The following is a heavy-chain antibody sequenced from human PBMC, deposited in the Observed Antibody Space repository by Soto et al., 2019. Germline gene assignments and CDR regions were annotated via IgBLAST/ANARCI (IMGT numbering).Heavy chain of an antibody. CDR1: GFTFSAYW. D-gene: IGHD1-1*01. J-gene: IGHJ4*02. Sequence: LRLSCAVSGFTFSAYWMHWVRQVPGKGLTWVSRISDDGSTATYADSVKGRFVISRDNAKNSPYLEMNTLRADDSGLYYCARGPRVSSTGTGAHWGRGTLVTVSS. V-gene: IGHV3-74*01. CDR2: ISDDGSTA. CDR3: ARGPRVSSTGTGAH.